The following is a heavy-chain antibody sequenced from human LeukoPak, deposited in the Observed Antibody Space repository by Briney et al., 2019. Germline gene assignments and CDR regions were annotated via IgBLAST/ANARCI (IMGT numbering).Heavy chain of an antibody. Sequence: GGSLRLSCAASGFTFSSYAMSWVRQAPGKGLEWVSAISGSGGSTYYADSVKGRFTISRDNSKNALCLQMNSLRAEDTAVYYCAKDGSPAYDYAWGSYVAENSWGQGTLVTVSS. J-gene: IGHJ4*02. CDR3: AKDGSPAYDYAWGSYVAENS. CDR2: ISGSGGST. V-gene: IGHV3-23*01. D-gene: IGHD3-16*01. CDR1: GFTFSSYA.